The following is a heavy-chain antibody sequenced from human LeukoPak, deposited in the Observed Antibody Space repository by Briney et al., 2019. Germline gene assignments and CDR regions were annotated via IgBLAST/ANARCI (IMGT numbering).Heavy chain of an antibody. J-gene: IGHJ4*02. D-gene: IGHD3-10*01. V-gene: IGHV1-46*01. Sequence: ASVTLSFTASVNTFTNYYVNWVRQAPGQGLEWLGLINPNGISTNYAQRFQGRVTMTRDTSTGTVYIELSSLISVDTALYYCVIEFRGGYFDYWGQGTLVTVSS. CDR2: INPNGIST. CDR1: VNTFTNYY. CDR3: VIEFRGGYFDY.